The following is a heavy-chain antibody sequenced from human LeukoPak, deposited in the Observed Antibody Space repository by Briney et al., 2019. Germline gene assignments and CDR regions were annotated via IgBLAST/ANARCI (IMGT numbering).Heavy chain of an antibody. Sequence: GGSLRLSCAASGFTFSSYYWMHWVRQAPGKGLVWVSRIKSDEITTNYADSVKGRFTISRDNAKNTLYLQMTSLRGEDTALYYCAKERDYRVSTSCDYWGQGTQVTISS. CDR3: AKERDYRVSTSCDY. J-gene: IGHJ4*02. D-gene: IGHD3-10*01. V-gene: IGHV3-74*01. CDR2: IKSDEITT. CDR1: GFTFSSYYW.